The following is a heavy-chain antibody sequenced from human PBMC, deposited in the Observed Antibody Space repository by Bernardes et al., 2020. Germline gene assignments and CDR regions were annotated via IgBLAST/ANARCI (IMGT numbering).Heavy chain of an antibody. J-gene: IGHJ4*02. CDR1: GFTFSAYW. D-gene: IGHD2-15*01. V-gene: IGHV3-74*03. CDR2: LNDNGTIT. CDR3: VRDLAGGRGS. Sequence: GGSLRLSCAASGFTFSAYWMHWVRQAPGKGLVWVSRLNDNGTITSYADSVKGRFTISRDNAKNTLYLQMNSLRAEDTATYYCVRDLAGGRGSWGQGTLVTVSS.